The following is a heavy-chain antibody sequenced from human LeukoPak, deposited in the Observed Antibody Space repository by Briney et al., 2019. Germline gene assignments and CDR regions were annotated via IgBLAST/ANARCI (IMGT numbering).Heavy chain of an antibody. CDR3: ARCLKAYFDY. CDR2: IYYSGST. Sequence: SETLSLTCTVSGGSISSYYWSWIRQPPGKGLEWIGYIYYSGSTNYNPSLKSRVTISVDTSKNQFPLKLSSVTAADTAVYYCARCLKAYFDYWGQGTLVTVSS. V-gene: IGHV4-59*01. J-gene: IGHJ4*02. CDR1: GGSISSYY.